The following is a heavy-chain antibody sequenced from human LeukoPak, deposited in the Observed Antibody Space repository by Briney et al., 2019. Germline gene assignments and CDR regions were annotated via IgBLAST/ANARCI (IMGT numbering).Heavy chain of an antibody. J-gene: IGHJ4*02. Sequence: PGGSLRLSCAASGFTISSYSMNWVRQAPGKGLEWVSSISSSSSYIYYADSVKGRFTISRDNAKNSLYLQMNSLRAEDTAVYYCAREAYTYGSGSYDYWGQGTLVTVSS. CDR1: GFTISSYS. CDR2: ISSSSSYI. V-gene: IGHV3-21*01. D-gene: IGHD3-10*01. CDR3: AREAYTYGSGSYDY.